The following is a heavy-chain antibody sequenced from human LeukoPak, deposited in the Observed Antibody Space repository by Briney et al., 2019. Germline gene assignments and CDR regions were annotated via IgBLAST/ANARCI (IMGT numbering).Heavy chain of an antibody. CDR2: IRSKANSYAT. J-gene: IGHJ6*03. D-gene: IGHD5-12*01. V-gene: IGHV3-73*01. Sequence: GGSLRLSCAASGFTFSGSAMHWVRQASGKGLEWVGRIRSKANSYATAYAASVKGRFTISRDDSKNTAYLQMNSLKTEDTAVYYCTSETIVATIFNYMDVWGKGTTVTVSS. CDR1: GFTFSGSA. CDR3: TSETIVATIFNYMDV.